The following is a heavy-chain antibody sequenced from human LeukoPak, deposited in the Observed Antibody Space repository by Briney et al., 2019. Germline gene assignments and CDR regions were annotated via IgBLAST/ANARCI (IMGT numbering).Heavy chain of an antibody. CDR2: IKQDGSEK. D-gene: IGHD3-10*01. Sequence: ETLSLTCTVSGASTSSSYWSWIRQAPGKGLEWVANIKQDGSEKYYVDSVKGRFTISRDNAKNSLYLQMNSLRAEDTAVYYCARETELWFGDNYMDVWGKGTTVTVSS. J-gene: IGHJ6*03. CDR1: GASTSSSY. V-gene: IGHV3-7*01. CDR3: ARETELWFGDNYMDV.